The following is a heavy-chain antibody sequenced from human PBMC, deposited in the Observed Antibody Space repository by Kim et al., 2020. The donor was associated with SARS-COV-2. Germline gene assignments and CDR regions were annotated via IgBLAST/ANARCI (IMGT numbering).Heavy chain of an antibody. J-gene: IGHJ6*03. CDR2: IYYSGST. CDR1: GGSISSGDYY. D-gene: IGHD2-15*01. Sequence: SETLSLTCTVSGGSISSGDYYWSWIRQPPGKGLEWIGYIYYSGSTYYNPSLKSRVTISVDTSKNQFSLKLSSVTATDTGVYYCARVNSGGSDYYYYYMDVWGKGATVTVSS. V-gene: IGHV4-30-4*01. CDR3: ARVNSGGSDYYYYYMDV.